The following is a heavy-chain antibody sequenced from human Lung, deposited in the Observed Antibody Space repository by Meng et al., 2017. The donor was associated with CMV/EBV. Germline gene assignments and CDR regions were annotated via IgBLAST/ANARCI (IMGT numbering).Heavy chain of an antibody. CDR3: AKDSLTTYNWFDP. V-gene: IGHV3-23*01. J-gene: IGHJ5*02. D-gene: IGHD4-17*01. Sequence: TSGFTFTQYPMTWVRQAPGKGLESLSGISNSGAATYYADAVKDRFTISRDNTKNTLYLQMHSLRVEDSALYYCAKDSLTTYNWFDPWGQGTLVTVSS. CDR1: GFTFTQYP. CDR2: ISNSGAAT.